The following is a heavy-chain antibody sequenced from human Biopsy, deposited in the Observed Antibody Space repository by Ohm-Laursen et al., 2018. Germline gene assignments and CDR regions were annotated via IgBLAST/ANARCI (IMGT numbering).Heavy chain of an antibody. CDR2: IYYSGTT. Sequence: SDTLSLTCTVSGGSVSSGGFYWSRIRPHPGQGLEGIGYIYYSGTTYYNPSLKSLVSISVDTSKNQFSLKLNSVTAADTAVYYCARRPYGGTRYWYFDLWGRGTLVTVSS. J-gene: IGHJ2*01. D-gene: IGHD4-23*01. V-gene: IGHV4-31*01. CDR1: GGSVSSGGFY. CDR3: ARRPYGGTRYWYFDL.